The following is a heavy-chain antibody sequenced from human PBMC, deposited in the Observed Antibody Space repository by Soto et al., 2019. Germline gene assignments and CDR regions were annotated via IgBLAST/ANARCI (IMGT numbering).Heavy chain of an antibody. CDR3: ASSEIGYSYDFGAFDI. D-gene: IGHD5-18*01. Sequence: EVQLVESGGGLVQPGGSLRLSCAASGFTVNSNYMSWVRQAPGKGLEWVSVIYSGGSTYYADSVKGRFTISRHNSKNTLYLQMNSLRAEDTAVYYCASSEIGYSYDFGAFDIWGQGTMVTVSS. V-gene: IGHV3-53*04. CDR1: GFTVNSNY. CDR2: IYSGGST. J-gene: IGHJ3*02.